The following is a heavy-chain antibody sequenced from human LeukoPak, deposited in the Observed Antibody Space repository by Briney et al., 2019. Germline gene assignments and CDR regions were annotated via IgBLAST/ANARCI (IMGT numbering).Heavy chain of an antibody. CDR2: MHYDGRNI. CDR1: GFIFGTFS. CDR3: AKVTMGDVWFDP. Sequence: GGSLRLSCAASGFIFGTFSMNWVRQAPGKGLEWVAFMHYDGRNILYADSVKGRFSISTDNSKNMVYLQMSSLRAEDTAVYYCAKVTMGDVWFDPWGQRTLVTVSS. V-gene: IGHV3-30*02. D-gene: IGHD3-16*01. J-gene: IGHJ5*02.